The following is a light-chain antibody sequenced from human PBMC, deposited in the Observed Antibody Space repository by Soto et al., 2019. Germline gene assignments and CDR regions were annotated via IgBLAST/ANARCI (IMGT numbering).Light chain of an antibody. CDR3: QKYKSAPLT. J-gene: IGKJ4*01. CDR2: GAS. Sequence: DIQMTQSPSSLSASVGDRVTITCRASHDIGNYLAWYQQKPGKVPKFLIYGASSLQTGVPSRFSGSGSGTDFTLTISGLQPEDVATYYCQKYKSAPLTFDGGTKVELK. CDR1: HDIGNY. V-gene: IGKV1-27*01.